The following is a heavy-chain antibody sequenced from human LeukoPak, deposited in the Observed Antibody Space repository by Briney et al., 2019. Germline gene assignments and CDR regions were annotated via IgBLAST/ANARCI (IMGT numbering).Heavy chain of an antibody. V-gene: IGHV4-39*07. CDR1: GGSISSYY. CDR3: ARVVSRGFDWLGP. Sequence: SETLSLTCAVSGGSISSYYWGWIRQPPGKGLEWIGSIYYSGSTYYNPSLKSRVTISVDTSKNQFSLKLSSVTAADTAVYYCARVVSRGFDWLGPWGQGTLVTVSS. D-gene: IGHD2-15*01. J-gene: IGHJ5*02. CDR2: IYYSGST.